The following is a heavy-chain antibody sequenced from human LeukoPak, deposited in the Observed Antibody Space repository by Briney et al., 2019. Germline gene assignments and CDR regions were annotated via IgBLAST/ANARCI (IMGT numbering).Heavy chain of an antibody. J-gene: IGHJ4*02. CDR3: AREVGYLLGEYRLGF. V-gene: IGHV1-2*02. CDR1: GYTFTGYY. D-gene: IGHD3-10*01. CDR2: INPDSGDT. Sequence: ASVKVSCKTSGYTFTGYYIHWVRQAPGQGLEWMGWINPDSGDTKYAQKFQGRVTMTRDTSISTAYMEVSRLRFDDTAMYYCAREVGYLLGEYRLGFWGPGTLVTVSS.